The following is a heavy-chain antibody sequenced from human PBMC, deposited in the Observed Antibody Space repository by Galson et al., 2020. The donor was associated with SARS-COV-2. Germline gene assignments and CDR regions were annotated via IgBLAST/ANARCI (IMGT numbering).Heavy chain of an antibody. D-gene: IGHD3-3*01. J-gene: IGHJ6*03. CDR1: GYTFTSYD. CDR3: ARGVLRPRGSVGVVSPFYYMDV. Sequence: ASVKVSCKASGYTFTSYDINWVRQATGQGLEWMGWMNPNSGNTGYAQKFQGRVTMTRNTSISTAYMELSSLRSEDTAVYYCARGVLRPRGSVGVVSPFYYMDVWGKGTTVTFS. CDR2: MNPNSGNT. V-gene: IGHV1-8*01.